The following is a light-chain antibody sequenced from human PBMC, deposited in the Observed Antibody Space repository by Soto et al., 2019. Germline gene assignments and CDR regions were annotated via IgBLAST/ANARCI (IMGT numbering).Light chain of an antibody. CDR1: PSVSTNY. CDR2: AAS. CDR3: QQYLSSPEIT. J-gene: IGKJ5*01. Sequence: EIVLTQSPGTLSLSPGERATLFCRASPSVSTNYLAWYQQRPGQAPTLLIYAASNRAAGIPDRFSGSGSGTDFTLTISRLEPEDFAVYYCQQYLSSPEITFGQGTRLE. V-gene: IGKV3-20*01.